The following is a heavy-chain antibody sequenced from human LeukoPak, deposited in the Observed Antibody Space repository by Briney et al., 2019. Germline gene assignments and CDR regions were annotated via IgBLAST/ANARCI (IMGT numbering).Heavy chain of an antibody. V-gene: IGHV3-21*05. CDR1: GFAFSSYG. CDR2: ISSSSTYT. Sequence: GGSLRLSCAASGFAFSSYGIHWVRHAPGKGLEWVSYISSSSTYTKYAGSVKGRFTIFRDNAKNSLFLQMNSLRAEDTAVYYCARAGGGSASYFAYWGQGALVTVSS. D-gene: IGHD6-19*01. J-gene: IGHJ4*02. CDR3: ARAGGGSASYFAY.